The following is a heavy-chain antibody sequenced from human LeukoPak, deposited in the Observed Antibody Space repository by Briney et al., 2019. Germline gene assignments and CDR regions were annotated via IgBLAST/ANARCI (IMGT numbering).Heavy chain of an antibody. CDR3: ARPGGRRTFQH. CDR2: IYSGGST. CDR1: GFTVSSNY. Sequence: GGSLRLSYAASGFTVSSNYMSWVRQAPGKGLEWVSVIYSGGSTYYADSVKGRFTISRDNSKNTLYLQMNSLRAEETAVYYCARPGGRRTFQHWGQGTLVTVSS. V-gene: IGHV3-66*01. J-gene: IGHJ1*01. D-gene: IGHD1-26*01.